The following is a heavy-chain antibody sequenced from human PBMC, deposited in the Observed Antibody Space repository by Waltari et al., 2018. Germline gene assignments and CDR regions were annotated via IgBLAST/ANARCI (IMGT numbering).Heavy chain of an antibody. Sequence: QVTLKESGPALVKPTQTLTLTCTFSGFSLSTSGMGVGWIRQPPRKTLEWLAHIYWDDDKRYSKSLKSRLTISKYTSKNQVVLTITNMDPVDTATYYCARSRNWGDYSNSLDVWGRGLLVTVSS. CDR3: ARSRNWGDYSNSLDV. D-gene: IGHD4-17*01. CDR1: GFSLSTSGMG. CDR2: IYWDDDK. V-gene: IGHV2-5*02. J-gene: IGHJ4*02.